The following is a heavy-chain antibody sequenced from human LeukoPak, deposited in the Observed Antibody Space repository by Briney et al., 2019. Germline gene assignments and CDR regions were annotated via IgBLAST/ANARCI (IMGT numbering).Heavy chain of an antibody. Sequence: GVSLRLSCAASGFTFSSCSMNWVRQAPGKGLVWVSRINTDGSRTNYADSVKGRFTISRDNAKNTLYLQMNSLRAEDTAVYYCAKGIVVIPAAGHYFDYWGQGTLVTVSS. D-gene: IGHD2-2*01. CDR3: AKGIVVIPAAGHYFDY. V-gene: IGHV3-74*01. J-gene: IGHJ4*02. CDR1: GFTFSSCS. CDR2: INTDGSRT.